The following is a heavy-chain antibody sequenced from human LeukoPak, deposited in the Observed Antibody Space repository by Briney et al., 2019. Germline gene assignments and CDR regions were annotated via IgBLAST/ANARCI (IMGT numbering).Heavy chain of an antibody. J-gene: IGHJ4*02. D-gene: IGHD2-2*01. Sequence: GGSLRLSCAASGFTFSSYSMNWVRQAPGKGLEWVSSISSSSSYIYYADSVKGRFTISRDNAKNSLYLQMNSLRAEDTAVYYCARDMLLYYFDYWGQGTLVTVSS. CDR2: ISSSSSYI. CDR1: GFTFSSYS. CDR3: ARDMLLYYFDY. V-gene: IGHV3-21*01.